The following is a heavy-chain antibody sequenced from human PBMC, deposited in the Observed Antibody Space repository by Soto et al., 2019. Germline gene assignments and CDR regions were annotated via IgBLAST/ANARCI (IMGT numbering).Heavy chain of an antibody. Sequence: ASVKVSCKASGYTFTSYGISWVRQAPGQGLEWMGWISAYNGNTNYAQKLQGRVTMTTDTSTSKANMELRSLGSYYSAMYYCARTIVGATHDGMDVWGQGTMVTVSS. CDR1: GYTFTSYG. D-gene: IGHD1-26*01. CDR2: ISAYNGNT. V-gene: IGHV1-18*01. CDR3: ARTIVGATHDGMDV. J-gene: IGHJ6*02.